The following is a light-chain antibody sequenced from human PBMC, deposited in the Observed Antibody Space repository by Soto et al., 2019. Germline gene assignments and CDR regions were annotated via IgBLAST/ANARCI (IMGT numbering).Light chain of an antibody. Sequence: QSALTQPPCASGSPGQSVTISCTGTSSDVGGYNYVSWYQQHPGKAPKLMIYEVSKRPSGVPDRFSGSKSGNTASLTVSGLQAEDEADYYCSSYAGSNNYVVFGGGTKVTVL. CDR3: SSYAGSNNYVV. CDR1: SSDVGGYNY. J-gene: IGLJ2*01. CDR2: EVS. V-gene: IGLV2-8*01.